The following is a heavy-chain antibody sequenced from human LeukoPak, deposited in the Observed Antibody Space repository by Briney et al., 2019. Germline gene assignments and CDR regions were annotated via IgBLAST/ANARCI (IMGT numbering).Heavy chain of an antibody. CDR3: ARQSEYMWLALGYFDY. V-gene: IGHV3-7*01. J-gene: IGHJ4*02. D-gene: IGHD3-22*01. CDR2: IKQDGSEK. CDR1: GFTFSSYW. Sequence: AGGSLRLSCAASGFTFSSYWMSWVRQAPGKGLEGVANIKQDGSEKYYVDSVKGRFTISRDNAKNSLYLQMNSLRAEDTAVYYCARQSEYMWLALGYFDYWGQGTLVTVSS.